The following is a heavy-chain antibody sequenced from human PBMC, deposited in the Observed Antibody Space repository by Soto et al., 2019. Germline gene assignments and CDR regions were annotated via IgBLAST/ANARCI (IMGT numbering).Heavy chain of an antibody. CDR3: ARALEGTTVTNWFDP. Sequence: QVQLVQSGAEVKKPGSSVKVSCKASGGTLSNYAITWVRQAPGQGLEWLGGIIPIFDTPNYAQKFQGRVTITADESTSTAYMEVRRLRSEDTAVYYCARALEGTTVTNWFDPWGQGTLVTVSS. CDR2: IIPIFDTP. D-gene: IGHD4-17*01. V-gene: IGHV1-69*01. J-gene: IGHJ5*02. CDR1: GGTLSNYA.